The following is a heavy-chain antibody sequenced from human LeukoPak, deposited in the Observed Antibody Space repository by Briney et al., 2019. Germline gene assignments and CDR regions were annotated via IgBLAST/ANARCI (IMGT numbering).Heavy chain of an antibody. D-gene: IGHD3-22*01. CDR3: AKGYYYDSSGYYFDY. V-gene: IGHV3-9*01. J-gene: IGHJ4*02. Sequence: GGSLRLSCAASGFTFSSYAMNWVRQAPGKGLEWVSGISWNSGSIGYADSVKGRFTISRDNAKNSLYLQMNSLRAEDTALYYCAKGYYYDSSGYYFDYWGQGTLVTVSS. CDR1: GFTFSSYA. CDR2: ISWNSGSI.